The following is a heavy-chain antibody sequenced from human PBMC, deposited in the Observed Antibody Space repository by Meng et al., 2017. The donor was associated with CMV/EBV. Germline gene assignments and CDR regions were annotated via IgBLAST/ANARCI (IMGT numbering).Heavy chain of an antibody. Sequence: ASVTVSCQASGYTFTGYYMHWVRQAPGQGLAWMGWINPNSGGTNYAQKCQGRVTMTRDTSISTAYMELSRLRSDDTAVYYCARDHGGVVPAYWFDPWGQGTLVTVSS. CDR2: INPNSGGT. CDR1: GYTFTGYY. J-gene: IGHJ5*02. V-gene: IGHV1-2*02. D-gene: IGHD2-2*01. CDR3: ARDHGGVVPAYWFDP.